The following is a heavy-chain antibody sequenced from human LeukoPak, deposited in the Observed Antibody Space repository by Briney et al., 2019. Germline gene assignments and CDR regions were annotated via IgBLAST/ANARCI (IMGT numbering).Heavy chain of an antibody. Sequence: ASVKVSCKASGYIFINYGITWVRQAPGQGLEWMGWISPYNGNADYAQKLQGRVTMTTDTSTSTAYMELRSLGSDDTAVYYCARDLVPYSSSSLGGSFDYWGQGTLVTVSS. CDR1: GYIFINYG. CDR3: ARDLVPYSSSSLGGSFDY. D-gene: IGHD6-6*01. CDR2: ISPYNGNA. V-gene: IGHV1-18*01. J-gene: IGHJ4*02.